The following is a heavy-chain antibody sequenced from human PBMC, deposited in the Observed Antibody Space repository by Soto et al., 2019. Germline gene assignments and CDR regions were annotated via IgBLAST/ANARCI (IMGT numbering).Heavy chain of an antibody. CDR1: GFTFSSYG. CDR3: AKDSVGATDYDAFDI. CDR2: ISYDGSNK. D-gene: IGHD1-26*01. J-gene: IGHJ3*02. Sequence: QVQLVESGGGVVQPGRSLRLSCAASGFTFSSYGMHWVRQAPGKGLEWVAVISYDGSNKYYADSVKGRFTISRDNSKNTLYLQMNRLRAEDTAVYYCAKDSVGATDYDAFDIWGQGTMVTVSS. V-gene: IGHV3-30*18.